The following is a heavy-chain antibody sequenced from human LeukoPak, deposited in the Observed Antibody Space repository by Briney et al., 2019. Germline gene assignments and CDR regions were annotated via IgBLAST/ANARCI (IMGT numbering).Heavy chain of an antibody. V-gene: IGHV3-48*01. CDR1: GFPFSNNP. CDR3: ARDGGKGYDIDY. CDR2: ISTAITTT. J-gene: IGHJ4*02. D-gene: IGHD2-2*01. Sequence: QPGGSLRLSCVVSGFPFSNNPMNWVRQAPEKGLECVSYISTAITTTYYAESVKGRFIISRDDAKNSLYLQMNSLRVEDTAVYYCARDGGKGYDIDYWGQGTLVTVSS.